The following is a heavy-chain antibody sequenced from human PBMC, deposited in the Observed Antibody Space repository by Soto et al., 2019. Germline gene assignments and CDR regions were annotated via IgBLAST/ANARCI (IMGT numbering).Heavy chain of an antibody. CDR2: ISGSGGSI. D-gene: IGHD3-22*01. CDR1: GFTFSNYA. J-gene: IGHJ5*02. Sequence: GSLRLSCAASGFTFSNYAVSWVRQALGKGLEWVSGISGSGGSIYYADSVKGRFTISRDNSKDTLYLQMNSLRVEDTALYYCAKSGRHYDSTGYFYHWGQGTLVTVSS. V-gene: IGHV3-23*01. CDR3: AKSGRHYDSTGYFYH.